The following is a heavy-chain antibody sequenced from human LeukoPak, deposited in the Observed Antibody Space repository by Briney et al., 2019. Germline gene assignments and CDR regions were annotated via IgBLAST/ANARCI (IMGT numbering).Heavy chain of an antibody. CDR2: ISAYNGNT. CDR3: ARGGDCSSTSYYGHWFDP. CDR1: GYTFTSYG. V-gene: IGHV1-18*01. Sequence: ASVKVSCKASGYTFTSYGISWVRQAPGQGLEWMGWISAYNGNTNYAQKLQGRVTMTRDTSISTAYMELSRLRSDDTAVYYCARGGDCSSTSYYGHWFDPWGQGTLVTVSS. D-gene: IGHD2-2*01. J-gene: IGHJ5*02.